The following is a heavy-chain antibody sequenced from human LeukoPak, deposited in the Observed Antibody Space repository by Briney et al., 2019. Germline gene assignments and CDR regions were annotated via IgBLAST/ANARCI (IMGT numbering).Heavy chain of an antibody. D-gene: IGHD5-18*01. CDR2: IYTSGST. J-gene: IGHJ4*02. V-gene: IGHV4-4*07. CDR1: GGSISSYY. CDR3: ARDSYNYGSGSLDY. Sequence: SETLSLTCTVSGGSISSYYWSWNRQPAGKGLEWIGRIYTSGSTNYNPSLKSRVTISVDTSKNQFSLKLSSVTAADTAIYYCARDSYNYGSGSLDYWGRGTLVTVSS.